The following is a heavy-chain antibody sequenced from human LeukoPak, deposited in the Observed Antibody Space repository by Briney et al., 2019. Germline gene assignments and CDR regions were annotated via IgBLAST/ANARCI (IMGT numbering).Heavy chain of an antibody. J-gene: IGHJ4*02. Sequence: SGGSLRLSCAASGLTLRSYDMHWVRQVTGKGLEWVSAIGISGDTYYPGSVKGRFTISRENAKNSLYLQMNSLTAGDTAVYYCARGGIQVSGIDEIDYWGQGTLVTVSS. CDR2: IGISGDT. CDR3: ARGGIQVSGIDEIDY. D-gene: IGHD6-19*01. V-gene: IGHV3-13*01. CDR1: GLTLRSYD.